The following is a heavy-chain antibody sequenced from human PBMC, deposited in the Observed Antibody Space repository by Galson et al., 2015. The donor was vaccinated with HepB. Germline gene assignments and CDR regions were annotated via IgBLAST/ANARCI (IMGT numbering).Heavy chain of an antibody. J-gene: IGHJ6*02. CDR3: AKDSLGEEYYYGSGSYYNFGYYYYGMDV. CDR1: GFTFSSYG. D-gene: IGHD3-10*01. Sequence: GFTFSSYGMHWVRQAPGKGLEWVAVISYDGSNKYYADSVKGRFTISRDNSKNTLYLQMNSLRAEDTAVYYCAKDSLGEEYYYGSGSYYNFGYYYYGMDVWGQGTTVTVSS. CDR2: ISYDGSNK. V-gene: IGHV3-30*18.